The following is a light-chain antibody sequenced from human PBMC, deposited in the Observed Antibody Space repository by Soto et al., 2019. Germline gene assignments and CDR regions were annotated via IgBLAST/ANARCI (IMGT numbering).Light chain of an antibody. CDR2: EVS. J-gene: IGLJ2*01. CDR3: SSYTANTTPL. CDR1: SSDVGGYSY. Sequence: QSALTQPPSASGSPGQSVTISCTGASSDVGGYSYVSWYQQHPGKAPKLMIYEVSNRPSGVSDRFSGSRSGNTASLTISGLQAEDEADYYCSSYTANTTPLFGGGTKVTVL. V-gene: IGLV2-14*01.